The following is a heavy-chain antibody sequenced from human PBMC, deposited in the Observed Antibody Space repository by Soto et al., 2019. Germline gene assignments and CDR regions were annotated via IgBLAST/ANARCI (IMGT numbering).Heavy chain of an antibody. D-gene: IGHD3-10*01. J-gene: IGHJ4*02. Sequence: SETLSLTGTGSGGSISSYYWSWIRQHPGKGLEWIGYIYYSGSTYYNPSLKSRVTISVDTSKNQFSLKLSSVTAADTAVYYCARLNLGGLPFDYWGQGTLVTVSS. CDR1: GGSISSYY. CDR2: IYYSGST. CDR3: ARLNLGGLPFDY. V-gene: IGHV4-59*06.